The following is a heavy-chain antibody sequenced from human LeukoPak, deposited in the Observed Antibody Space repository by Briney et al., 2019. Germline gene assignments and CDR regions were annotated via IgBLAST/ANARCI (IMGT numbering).Heavy chain of an antibody. CDR2: IWYDGSNK. Sequence: GGSLRLSCAASGFTFSSYGMHWVRQAPGKGLEWVAVIWYDGSNKYYADSVKGRFTISRDNSKNTLYLQMNSLRAEDTAVYYCASDGEQWLVATPFGYWGQGTLVTVSS. V-gene: IGHV3-33*01. J-gene: IGHJ4*02. CDR1: GFTFSSYG. CDR3: ASDGEQWLVATPFGY. D-gene: IGHD6-19*01.